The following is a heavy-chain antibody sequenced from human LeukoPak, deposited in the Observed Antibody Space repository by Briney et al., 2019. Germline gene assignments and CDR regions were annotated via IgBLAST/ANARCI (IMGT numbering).Heavy chain of an antibody. CDR3: AGGPSGYHNT. CDR2: IYHSGST. CDR1: GYSISSGYY. J-gene: IGHJ4*02. D-gene: IGHD5-12*01. V-gene: IGHV4-38-2*02. Sequence: PSETLSLTCTVSGYSISSGYYWGWIRQPPGKGLEWIGSIYHSGSTYYNPSLKSRVTISVDTSKNQFSLKLSSVTAADTAVYYCAGGPSGYHNTGGQGTLVTVSS.